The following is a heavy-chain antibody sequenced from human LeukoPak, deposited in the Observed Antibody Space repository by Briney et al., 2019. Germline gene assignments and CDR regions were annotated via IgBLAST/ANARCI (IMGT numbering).Heavy chain of an antibody. CDR1: GYTFTSYY. V-gene: IGHV1-46*01. J-gene: IGHJ4*02. CDR3: ARGFGVGASKRYQFDY. Sequence: ASVKVPCKASGYTFTSYYIHWVRQAPGQGLEWMGIINPSGGSTSYAQKFQGRVTMTRDTSTSTVYMELSSLRSEDTAVYYCARGFGVGASKRYQFDYWGQGTLVTVSS. D-gene: IGHD1-26*01. CDR2: INPSGGST.